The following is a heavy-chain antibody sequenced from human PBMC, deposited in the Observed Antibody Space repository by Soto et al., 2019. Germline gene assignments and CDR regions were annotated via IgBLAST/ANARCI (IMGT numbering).Heavy chain of an antibody. CDR1: GFSISDYE. CDR3: AREYTAWPLAYGLDV. J-gene: IGHJ6*02. CDR2: ISGSGSTV. D-gene: IGHD2-2*02. V-gene: IGHV3-48*03. Sequence: PGGSLRLSCAASGFSISDYEMNWVRQAPGKGLEWVSYISGSGSTVYYADSVKGRFTISRDNAKNSVFLQINTLRVEDAAIYYCAREYTAWPLAYGLDVWGQGTTVTVSS.